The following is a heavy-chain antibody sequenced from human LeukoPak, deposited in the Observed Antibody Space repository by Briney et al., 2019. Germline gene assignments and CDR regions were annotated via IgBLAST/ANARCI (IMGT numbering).Heavy chain of an antibody. J-gene: IGHJ5*02. D-gene: IGHD2-15*01. CDR3: ARARYCSGGGCRPPGWFDP. V-gene: IGHV1-18*04. Sequence: GASVKVSCKASGYTFTSYGISWVRQAPGQGLEWMGWISAYNGNTNYAQKLQGRVTMTTDTSTSTAYMELRSLRSDDTAVYYCARARYCSGGGCRPPGWFDPWGQGTLVTVSS. CDR1: GYTFTSYG. CDR2: ISAYNGNT.